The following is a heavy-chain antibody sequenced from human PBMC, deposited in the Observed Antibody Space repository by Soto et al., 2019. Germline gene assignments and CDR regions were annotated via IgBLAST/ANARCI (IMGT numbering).Heavy chain of an antibody. CDR1: GGTFSSYA. V-gene: IGHV1-69*13. CDR3: ASTPNHYSYYYYYGMDV. Sequence: ASVKVSCKASGGTFSSYASSWVRQASGQGLEWMGGITPIFGTANYAQKFQGRVTITADESASTAYMELSSLRSEDTAVYYCASTPNHYSYYYYYGMDVWGQGTTVTVSS. D-gene: IGHD4-4*01. J-gene: IGHJ6*02. CDR2: ITPIFGTA.